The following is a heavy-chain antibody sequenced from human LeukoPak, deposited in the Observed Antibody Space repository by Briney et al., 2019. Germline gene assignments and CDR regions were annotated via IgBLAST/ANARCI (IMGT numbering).Heavy chain of an antibody. CDR2: MNPNSGNT. J-gene: IGHJ5*02. V-gene: IGHV1-8*01. CDR3: ARDPWNYGEDWFDP. D-gene: IGHD1-7*01. Sequence: ASVKVSCKASRYTFTSYDINWVRQATGQGLEWMGWMNPNSGNTDYAQKLQGRVTMTTDTSTSTAYMELRSLRSDDTAVYYCARDPWNYGEDWFDPWGQGTLVTVSS. CDR1: RYTFTSYD.